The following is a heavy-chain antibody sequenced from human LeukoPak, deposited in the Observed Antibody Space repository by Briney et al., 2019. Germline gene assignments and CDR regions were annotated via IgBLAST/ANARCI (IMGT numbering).Heavy chain of an antibody. V-gene: IGHV6-1*01. CDR3: VRDRAVAGTIYWLDP. J-gene: IGHJ5*02. CDR1: GDSVSSNNAT. Sequence: SQTLSLTCAISGDSVSSNNATWNWIRQSPSRGHEWLGRTYYRSKWYNDYALSVKSRITVNPDTSKNQFSLHLNSVTPEDTAVYYCVRDRAVAGTIYWLDPWGQGTLVTVSS. CDR2: TYYRSKWYN. D-gene: IGHD6-19*01.